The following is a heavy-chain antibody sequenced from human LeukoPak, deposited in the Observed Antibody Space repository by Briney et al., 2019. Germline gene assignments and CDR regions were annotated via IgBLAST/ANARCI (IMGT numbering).Heavy chain of an antibody. CDR1: GGSISSYY. Sequence: SETLSLTCTVSGGSISSYYWSWIRQPPGKGLEWIGYIYYSGSTNYNPSLKSRVTISVDTSKNQFSLKLSSVTAADTAVYYCARDPLVGSGIYGMDDWGQGTTVTVSS. CDR3: ARDPLVGSGIYGMDD. V-gene: IGHV4-59*01. CDR2: IYYSGST. D-gene: IGHD3-10*01. J-gene: IGHJ6*02.